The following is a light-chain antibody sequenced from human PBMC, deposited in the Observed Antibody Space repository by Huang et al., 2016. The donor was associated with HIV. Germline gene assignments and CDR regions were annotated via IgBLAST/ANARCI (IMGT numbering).Light chain of an antibody. J-gene: IGKJ3*01. CDR3: QQYYSSPFT. Sequence: DIVMTQSPDSLAVSLGERATINCKSSQTILHDSDSRNYLAWYQQKPGQPPKLLIHWAAIRKSGVPDRFIGSGSGTDFTLTISSLQAEDVAGYYCQQYYSSPFTFGPGTNVDI. V-gene: IGKV4-1*01. CDR1: QTILHDSDSRNY. CDR2: WAA.